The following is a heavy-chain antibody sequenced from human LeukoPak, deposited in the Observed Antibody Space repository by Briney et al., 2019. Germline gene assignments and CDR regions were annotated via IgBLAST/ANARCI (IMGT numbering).Heavy chain of an antibody. CDR3: ARVWFGETDFDY. CDR1: GYTFTGYY. D-gene: IGHD3-10*01. CDR2: INPNSGGT. Sequence: ASVKVSCKASGYTFTGYYMHWVRQAPGQGLEWMGWINPNSGGTNYAQKFQGRVTMTRDTSISTAYMELSRLRPDDTAVYYCARVWFGETDFDYWGQGTLVTISS. V-gene: IGHV1-2*02. J-gene: IGHJ4*02.